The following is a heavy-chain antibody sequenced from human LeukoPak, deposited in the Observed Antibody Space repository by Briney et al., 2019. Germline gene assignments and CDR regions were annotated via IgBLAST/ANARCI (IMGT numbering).Heavy chain of an antibody. Sequence: GGSLRLSCATSGFTFSSYAMSWVRQAPGKGLEWVSTISPSGGVTFYSDSVRGRFTISRDYSKDTLFLQMNSLRAEDTALYYCARVSSSGYPYYYYMDVWGKGTTVAVSS. CDR2: ISPSGGVT. CDR1: GFTFSSYA. J-gene: IGHJ6*03. V-gene: IGHV3-23*01. CDR3: ARVSSSGYPYYYYMDV. D-gene: IGHD3-22*01.